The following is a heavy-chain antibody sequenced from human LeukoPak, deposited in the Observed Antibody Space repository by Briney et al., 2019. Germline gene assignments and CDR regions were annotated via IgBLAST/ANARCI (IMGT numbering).Heavy chain of an antibody. CDR2: IGGSGGST. V-gene: IGHV3-23*01. J-gene: IGHJ4*02. Sequence: GGSLRLSCAASGFTFSSYAMSWVRQAPGKGLEWVSAIGGSGGSTYYADSVKGRFTISRDNSKNTLYLQMNSLRAEDTAVYYCAKDLVSVTGTRAFDYWGQGTLVTVSS. CDR3: AKDLVSVTGTRAFDY. CDR1: GFTFSSYA. D-gene: IGHD1-20*01.